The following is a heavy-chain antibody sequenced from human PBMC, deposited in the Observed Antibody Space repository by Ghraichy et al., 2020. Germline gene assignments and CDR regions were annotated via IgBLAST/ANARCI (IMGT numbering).Heavy chain of an antibody. D-gene: IGHD4-17*01. J-gene: IGHJ4*02. CDR2: IYSGGST. V-gene: IGHV3-53*01. CDR3: ARDTVVHSFGY. CDR1: GFTVSSNY. Sequence: GGSLRLSCAASGFTVSSNYMSWVRQAPGKGLEWVSVIYSGGSTYYADSVKGRFTISRDNSKNTLYLQMNSLRAEDTAVYYCARDTVVHSFGYWGQGTLVTVSS.